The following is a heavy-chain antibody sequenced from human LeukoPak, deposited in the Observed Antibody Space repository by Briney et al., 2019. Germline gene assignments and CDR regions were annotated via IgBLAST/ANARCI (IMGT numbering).Heavy chain of an antibody. CDR2: ITCSGDYT. V-gene: IGHV3-23*01. D-gene: IGHD3-22*01. CDR1: VYTFSRYA. CDR3: AKDGLYYDGSAHVYYFDY. Sequence: GGTLGLSCGASVYTFSRYAMTWVRQAPGKGLEWVSSITCSGDYTYYIDSVKGRFTISRDNSKNILYLQMNSLRGEDTALYYCAKDGLYYDGSAHVYYFDYWGQGTLVAVSS. J-gene: IGHJ4*02.